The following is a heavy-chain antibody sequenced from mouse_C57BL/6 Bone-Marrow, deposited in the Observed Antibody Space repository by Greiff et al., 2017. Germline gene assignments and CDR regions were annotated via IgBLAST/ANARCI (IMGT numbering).Heavy chain of an antibody. Sequence: QVQLQQSGPGLVAPSQSLSITCTVSGFSLTSYAISWVRQPPGKGLEWLGVIWTGGGTNYNSALKSRLSISKDNSKSQVFLKMNSLQTDDTARYYCARTLSYYYGSHHYFDYWGQGTTLTVSS. V-gene: IGHV2-9-1*01. J-gene: IGHJ2*01. D-gene: IGHD1-1*01. CDR3: ARTLSYYYGSHHYFDY. CDR1: GFSLTSYA. CDR2: IWTGGGT.